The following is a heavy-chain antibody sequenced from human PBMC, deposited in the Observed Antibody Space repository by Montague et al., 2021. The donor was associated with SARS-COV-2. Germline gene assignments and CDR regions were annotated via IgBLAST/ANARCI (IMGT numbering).Heavy chain of an antibody. Sequence: SETLSLTCVVSGGSISSINWWSWVRQPPGKGLEWIGEIYHSGSTNYNPSLKSRVIISVDKSKNQFSLKLSSVTAADTAIYYCATDDEPDRPADFDYWGRGILVTVSS. D-gene: IGHD1-14*01. J-gene: IGHJ4*02. CDR3: ATDDEPDRPADFDY. CDR1: GGSISSINW. V-gene: IGHV4-4*02. CDR2: IYHSGST.